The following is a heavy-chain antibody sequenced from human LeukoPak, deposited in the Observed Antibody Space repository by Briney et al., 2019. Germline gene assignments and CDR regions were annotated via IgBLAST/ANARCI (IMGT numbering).Heavy chain of an antibody. J-gene: IGHJ5*02. CDR2: ISPNSGGT. D-gene: IGHD3-22*01. V-gene: IGHV1-2*02. CDR3: ARIPADPYYYDSSGYAYNWFDP. Sequence: ASVKVSCKASGYTFTGYYMHWVRQAPGQALEWMGWISPNSGGTNYAQKFQGRVTMTRDTSISTAYMELSRLRSDDTAVYYCARIPADPYYYDSSGYAYNWFDPWGQGTLVTVSS. CDR1: GYTFTGYY.